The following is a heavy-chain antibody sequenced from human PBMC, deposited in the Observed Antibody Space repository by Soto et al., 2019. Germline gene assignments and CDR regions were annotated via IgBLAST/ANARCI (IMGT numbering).Heavy chain of an antibody. CDR1: GGTFSSYA. CDR2: IIPIFGTA. Sequence: QVQLVQSGAEVKKPGSSVKVSCKASGGTFSSYAISWVRQAPGQGLEWMGGIIPIFGTANYAQKFQGRVTITADKSTSTAYMELSSLRSEDTAVYYCARGGLAWRYYYYYGMDVWGQGTTVTVSS. V-gene: IGHV1-69*06. J-gene: IGHJ6*02. D-gene: IGHD3-3*02. CDR3: ARGGLAWRYYYYYGMDV.